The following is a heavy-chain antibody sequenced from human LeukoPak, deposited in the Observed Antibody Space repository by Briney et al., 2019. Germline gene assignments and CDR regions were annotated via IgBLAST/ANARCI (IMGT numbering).Heavy chain of an antibody. CDR2: ISGSGGST. V-gene: IGHV3-23*01. J-gene: IGHJ4*02. Sequence: PGGSLRLSCAASGFTFSSYAMSWVRQAPGKGLEWVSAISGSGGSTYYADSVKGRFTISRDNSKNTLYLQMNSLGAEDTAVYYCAKDLVVVTARDYWGQGTLVTVSS. D-gene: IGHD2-21*02. CDR3: AKDLVVVTARDY. CDR1: GFTFSSYA.